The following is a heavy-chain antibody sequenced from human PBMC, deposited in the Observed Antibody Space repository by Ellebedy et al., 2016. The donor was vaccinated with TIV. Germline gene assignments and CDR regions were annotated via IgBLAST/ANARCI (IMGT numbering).Heavy chain of an antibody. V-gene: IGHV3-30-3*02. CDR3: AKEEGAGNNLGGMDV. Sequence: YADSVKGRFTISRDNSKNTLYLQMNGLRVEDTAVYHCAKEEGAGNNLGGMDVWGQGTTVTVSS. J-gene: IGHJ6*01. D-gene: IGHD1-14*01.